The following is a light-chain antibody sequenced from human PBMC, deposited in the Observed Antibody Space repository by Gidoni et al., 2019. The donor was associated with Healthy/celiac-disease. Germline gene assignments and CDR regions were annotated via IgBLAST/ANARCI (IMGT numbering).Light chain of an antibody. V-gene: IGKV1-39*01. CDR2: AAS. CDR3: QQSYSTLFT. Sequence: DIQMTQSPSSLSASVGDRVTITCRASQSISSYLNWYQQKPGKAPKLLIYAASSLQSGVPSSVRGSGSGTDFTPTISSLQPEDFSTYYCQQSYSTLFTFGQGTRLEIK. J-gene: IGKJ5*01. CDR1: QSISSY.